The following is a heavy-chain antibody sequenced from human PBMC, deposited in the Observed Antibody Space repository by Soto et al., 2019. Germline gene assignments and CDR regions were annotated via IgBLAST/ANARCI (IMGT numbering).Heavy chain of an antibody. V-gene: IGHV4-31*03. D-gene: IGHD6-6*01. CDR3: ARELDSSSGFDY. Sequence: SETLSLTCTVSVGSISSGGYYLSWIRQHPGKGLEWIGYIYYSGSTYYNPSLKSRVTISVDKPKNQFSLKLSYVTAADTAVYYCARELDSSSGFDYWGKGTMVTVSS. J-gene: IGHJ4*02. CDR2: IYYSGST. CDR1: VGSISSGGYY.